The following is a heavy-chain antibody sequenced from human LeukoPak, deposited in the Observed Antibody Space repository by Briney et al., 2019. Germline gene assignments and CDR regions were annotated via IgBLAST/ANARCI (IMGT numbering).Heavy chain of an antibody. D-gene: IGHD3-22*01. CDR2: IYYSGST. CDR1: GGSISSYY. V-gene: IGHV4-59*01. CDR3: ARERRYAGYYDSSASTNFDY. J-gene: IGHJ4*02. Sequence: PSEALSLTRTVSGGSISSYYWSWRPPPPGKGLEWVGDIYYSGSTNYKPSIKSRATTSVDTSKDQFSLKLRSVTAADTAVYYSARERRYAGYYDSSASTNFDYWGQGNLVTVSS.